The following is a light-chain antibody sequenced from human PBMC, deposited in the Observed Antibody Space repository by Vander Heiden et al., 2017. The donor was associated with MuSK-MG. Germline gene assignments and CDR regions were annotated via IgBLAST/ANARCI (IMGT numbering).Light chain of an antibody. J-gene: IGLJ3*02. Sequence: QSPLTQPRSVSGSPGQSVTISCTGSSSDVGGYIYVSWYQQLPGKAPKLVIYDVSKRPSGVPDRFSGPKSGDTASLTISGLQAEDEADYYCCSYAGNYIHVLFGGGTKVTVL. CDR2: DVS. V-gene: IGLV2-11*01. CDR3: CSYAGNYIHVL. CDR1: SSDVGGYIY.